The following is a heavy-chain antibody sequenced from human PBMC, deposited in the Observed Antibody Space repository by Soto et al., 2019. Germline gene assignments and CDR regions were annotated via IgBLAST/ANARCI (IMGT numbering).Heavy chain of an antibody. D-gene: IGHD1-1*01. V-gene: IGHV3-20*01. Sequence: EVQLVESGGSVIRPGGSLRLSCEASGFAFDQYGMAWVRQVPGKGLEWVSGISGSGANTGYADSVKGRFTMSRDNAKNSLYLEMNNLEAEDTALYHCARKPNWQYWSFDLWGRGTLVTVSS. CDR2: ISGSGANT. CDR3: ARKPNWQYWSFDL. CDR1: GFAFDQYG. J-gene: IGHJ2*01.